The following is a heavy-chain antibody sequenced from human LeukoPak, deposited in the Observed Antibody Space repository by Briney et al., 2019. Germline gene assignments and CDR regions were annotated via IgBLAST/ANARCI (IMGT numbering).Heavy chain of an antibody. Sequence: ASVKVSCKASGGTFSSYAISWVRQAPGQGLEWMGGIIPIFGTANYAQKFQGRVTITADESTSTAYMELSSLRSEDTAVYYCARGVGLMGATTFDYWGQGTLVTVSS. CDR3: ARGVGLMGATTFDY. V-gene: IGHV1-69*13. CDR1: GGTFSSYA. CDR2: IIPIFGTA. J-gene: IGHJ4*02. D-gene: IGHD1-26*01.